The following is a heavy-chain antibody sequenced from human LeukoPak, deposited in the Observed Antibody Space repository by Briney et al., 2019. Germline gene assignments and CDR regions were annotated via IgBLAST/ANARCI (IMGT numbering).Heavy chain of an antibody. V-gene: IGHV3-23*01. J-gene: IGHJ4*02. D-gene: IGHD2-2*02. CDR3: AKRGQYTNTAADY. CDR2: ISGSGGNT. CDR1: GFTFSSCA. Sequence: GGSLRLSCAASGFTFSSCAVSWVRQAPGKGLEWVSGISGSGGNTYYADSVKGRFTISRDNSKNTLYLQMNSLRAEDTAVYYCAKRGQYTNTAADYWGQGTLVTVSS.